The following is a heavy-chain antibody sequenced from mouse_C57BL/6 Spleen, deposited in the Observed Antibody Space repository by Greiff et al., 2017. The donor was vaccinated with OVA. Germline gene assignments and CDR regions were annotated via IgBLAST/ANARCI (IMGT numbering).Heavy chain of an antibody. CDR1: GYSITSGYY. J-gene: IGHJ3*01. CDR3: ARDLGGVAF. CDR2: ISYGGSN. D-gene: IGHD4-1*01. Sequence: ESGPGLVKPSQSLSLTCSVTGYSITSGYYWNWIRHFPGNKLEWMGYISYGGSNNYNPSLKNRISITRDTSNNQFFLKLNSVTTEDAATYYCARDLGGVAFWGQGTLGTVSA. V-gene: IGHV3-6*01.